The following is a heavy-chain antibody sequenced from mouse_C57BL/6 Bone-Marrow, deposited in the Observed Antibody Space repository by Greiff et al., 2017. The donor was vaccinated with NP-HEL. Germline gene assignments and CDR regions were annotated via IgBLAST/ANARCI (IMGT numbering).Heavy chain of an antibody. D-gene: IGHD2-5*01. CDR3: AKTFYYSNGWFAY. CDR2: IWSGGST. V-gene: IGHV2-4*01. J-gene: IGHJ3*01. CDR1: GFSLTSYG. Sequence: VQLVESGPGLVQPSQSLSITCTVSGFSLTSYGVHWVRQPPGKGLEWLGVIWSGGSTDYNAAFISRLSISKDNSKSQVFFKMNSLQADDTAIYYCAKTFYYSNGWFAYWGQGTLVTVSA.